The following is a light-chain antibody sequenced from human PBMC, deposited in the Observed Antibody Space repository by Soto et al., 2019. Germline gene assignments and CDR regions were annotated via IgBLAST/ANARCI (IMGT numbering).Light chain of an antibody. V-gene: IGKV3-20*01. CDR3: QQYGNSIKT. CDR1: QSVSSNY. Sequence: EIVLTQFPGTLSLSPGERATLSCRASQSVSSNYLAWYQQRPGQPPNLLIFGASNRAPGLPDRFSGSGSGTDFTLTISRLEPEDFAVYYCQQYGNSIKTFGQGTKVEIK. CDR2: GAS. J-gene: IGKJ1*01.